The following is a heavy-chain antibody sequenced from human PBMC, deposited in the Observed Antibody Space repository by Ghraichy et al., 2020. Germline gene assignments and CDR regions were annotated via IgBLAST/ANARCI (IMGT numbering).Heavy chain of an antibody. CDR3: ARGLRYFDWYPVDFDY. Sequence: SETLSLTCTVSGGSISSSSYYWGWIRQPPGKGLEWIGSIYYSGSTYYNPSLKSRVTISVDTSKNQFSLKLSSVTAADTAVYYCARGLRYFDWYPVDFDYWGQGTLVTVSS. CDR2: IYYSGST. D-gene: IGHD3-9*01. CDR1: GGSISSSSYY. V-gene: IGHV4-39*01. J-gene: IGHJ4*02.